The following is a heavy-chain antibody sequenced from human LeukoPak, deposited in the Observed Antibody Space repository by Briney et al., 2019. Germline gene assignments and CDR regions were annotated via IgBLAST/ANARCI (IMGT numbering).Heavy chain of an antibody. Sequence: GGSLRLSCAASAFTFSSYTMNWVRQAPGKGLEWVSSISSSGSYIYYADSVKGRFTISRDNAKNSLYLQMNSLRAEDTAVYYCARDSAADDSNYFDYWGQGTLVTVSS. J-gene: IGHJ4*02. CDR1: AFTFSSYT. V-gene: IGHV3-21*01. CDR2: ISSSGSYI. CDR3: ARDSAADDSNYFDY. D-gene: IGHD6-13*01.